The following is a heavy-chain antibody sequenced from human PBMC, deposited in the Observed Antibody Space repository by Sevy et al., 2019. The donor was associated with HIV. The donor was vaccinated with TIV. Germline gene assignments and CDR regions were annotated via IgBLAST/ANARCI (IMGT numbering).Heavy chain of an antibody. CDR3: ARDPRRGIYDSSGNAFDI. CDR1: GFTFSSYS. V-gene: IGHV3-21*01. J-gene: IGHJ3*02. Sequence: GGSLRLSCAASGFTFSSYSMNWVRQAPGKGLEWVSSISSSSSYIYYADSVKGRFTISRDNAKNSLYLQMNSLRAEDTAVYYCARDPRRGIYDSSGNAFDIWGQGTMVTVSS. D-gene: IGHD3-22*01. CDR2: ISSSSSYI.